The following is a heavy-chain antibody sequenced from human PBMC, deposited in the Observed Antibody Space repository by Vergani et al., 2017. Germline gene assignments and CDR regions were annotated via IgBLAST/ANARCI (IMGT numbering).Heavy chain of an antibody. V-gene: IGHV3-15*07. D-gene: IGHD6-13*01. CDR3: TTDQVAAAGTFDY. CDR2: IKSKTDGGTT. J-gene: IGHJ4*02. CDR1: GFTFSNAW. Sequence: VQLVESGGGLVKPGGSLRLSCAASGFTFSNAWMNWVRQAPGKGLEWVGRIKSKTDGGTTDYAAPVKGRFTISRDDSKNTLYLQMNSLKTEDTAVYYCTTDQVAAAGTFDYWGQGTLVTVSS.